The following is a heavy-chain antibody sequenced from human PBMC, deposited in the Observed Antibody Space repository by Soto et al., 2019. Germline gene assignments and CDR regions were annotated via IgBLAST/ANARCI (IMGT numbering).Heavy chain of an antibody. Sequence: QVQLVQSGAEVKKPGASVRVSCRTSGYTFTSYAIHWVRQAPGQGLEWMAWSNIGNGNTKYSQKFQGRVTVSRDTSASTAYTELSSLRSEDTAVYYCARELLIGGVRYDPGLDPWGQGKLVTVSS. CDR2: SNIGNGNT. CDR3: ARELLIGGVRYDPGLDP. V-gene: IGHV1-3*04. D-gene: IGHD2-21*02. J-gene: IGHJ5*02. CDR1: GYTFTSYA.